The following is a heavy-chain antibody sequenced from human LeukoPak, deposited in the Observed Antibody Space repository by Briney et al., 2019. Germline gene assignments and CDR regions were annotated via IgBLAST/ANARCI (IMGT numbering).Heavy chain of an antibody. V-gene: IGHV1-2*02. J-gene: IGHJ4*02. CDR1: GYTFTVYY. CDR2: INPNSGGT. D-gene: IGHD6-19*01. CDR3: ARGSSGWYKNVDY. Sequence: ASVKVSCKASGYTFTVYYMHWVRQAPGQGLEWMGWINPNSGGTNYAQKFQGRVTMTRDTSISTAYMELSRLRSDDTAVYYCARGSSGWYKNVDYWGQGTLVTVSS.